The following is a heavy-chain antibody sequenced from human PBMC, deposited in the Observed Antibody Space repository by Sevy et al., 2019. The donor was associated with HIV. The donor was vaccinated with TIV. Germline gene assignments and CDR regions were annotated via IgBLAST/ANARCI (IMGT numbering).Heavy chain of an antibody. CDR3: ARDPRLTIFDLVPYYFDY. Sequence: GGSLRLSCAASGFTFSSYIMHWVRQAPGKGLEWVAVISYDGSKKYYADSVKGRFTISRDNSKNTLYLQMNSLRAEDTAVYYCARDPRLTIFDLVPYYFDYWGQGTLVTVSS. CDR2: ISYDGSKK. CDR1: GFTFSSYI. V-gene: IGHV3-30-3*01. J-gene: IGHJ4*02. D-gene: IGHD3-3*01.